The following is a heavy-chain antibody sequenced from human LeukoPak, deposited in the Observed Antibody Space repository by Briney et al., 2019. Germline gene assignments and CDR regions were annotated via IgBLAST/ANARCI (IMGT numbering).Heavy chain of an antibody. J-gene: IGHJ4*02. CDR3: ARLGGSYCLVHF. V-gene: IGHV4-59*08. CDR2: IYYSGST. D-gene: IGHD1-26*01. Sequence: PSETLSLTCTVSGGSISSYYWSWIRQPPGKGLEWIGYIYYSGSTNYNPSLKSRVTISVDTSKNQFSLKLSSVTAADTAVYYCARLGGSYCLVHFWGRGTLVTVSS. CDR1: GGSISSYY.